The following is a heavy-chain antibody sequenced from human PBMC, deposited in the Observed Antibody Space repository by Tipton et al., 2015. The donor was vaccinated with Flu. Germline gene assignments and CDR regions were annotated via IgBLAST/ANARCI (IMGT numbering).Heavy chain of an antibody. CDR3: ARDLKWSSAYYNPFGY. Sequence: TLSLTCTVSGDSISSYYWSWIRQPPGKGLEWIGYMYYSGSTKYNPSLKSRVTISIDTSKNQFSLKLTSVTAADTAVYYCARDLKWSSAYYNPFGYWGPGTLVTVSS. CDR1: GDSISSYY. J-gene: IGHJ1*01. CDR2: MYYSGST. V-gene: IGHV4-59*01. D-gene: IGHD3-22*01.